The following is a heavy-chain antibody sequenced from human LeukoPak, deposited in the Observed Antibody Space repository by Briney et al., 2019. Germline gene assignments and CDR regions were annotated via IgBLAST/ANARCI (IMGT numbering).Heavy chain of an antibody. CDR2: IRSKTEGETK. V-gene: IGHV3-15*01. D-gene: IGHD1-1*01. Sequence: GGSLRLSCAVSRITFRNAWMSWVRQAPGKGLEWVARIRSKTEGETKEYAASVKGRFTISRDDSSSRLYLQMNSLKTEDTAVYYCATGVVTGTSRWGQGTLVTVSS. J-gene: IGHJ4*02. CDR3: ATGVVTGTSR. CDR1: RITFRNAW.